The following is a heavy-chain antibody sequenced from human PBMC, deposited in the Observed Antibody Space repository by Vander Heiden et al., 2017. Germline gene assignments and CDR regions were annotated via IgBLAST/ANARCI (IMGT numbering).Heavy chain of an antibody. CDR3: ARDSYYYDKKGMDV. Sequence: QVQLVQSGAEVKKPGSSVKVSCKASGGTFRSYAIRWVRQAPGPGLEWMGGIIPSLGTANYAQKFQGRGTITADESTSTAYMELSSLRSEDTAVYYCARDSYYYDKKGMDVWGQGTTVTVSS. CDR1: GGTFRSYA. J-gene: IGHJ6*02. V-gene: IGHV1-69*01. D-gene: IGHD3-22*01. CDR2: IIPSLGTA.